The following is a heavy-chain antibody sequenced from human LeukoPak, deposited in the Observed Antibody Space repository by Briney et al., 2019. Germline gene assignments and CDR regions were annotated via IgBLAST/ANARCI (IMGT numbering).Heavy chain of an antibody. J-gene: IGHJ6*02. CDR3: ARVNKEKWLVGRYYYGMDV. CDR2: IIPILGIA. D-gene: IGHD6-19*01. V-gene: IGHV1-69*04. CDR1: GGTFSIYA. Sequence: SVTVSFTASGGTFSIYAISWVRQAPGQGLEWMGRIIPILGIANYAQKFQGRVTITADKSTSTAYMELSSLRSEDAAVYYCARVNKEKWLVGRYYYGMDVWGQGTTVTVSS.